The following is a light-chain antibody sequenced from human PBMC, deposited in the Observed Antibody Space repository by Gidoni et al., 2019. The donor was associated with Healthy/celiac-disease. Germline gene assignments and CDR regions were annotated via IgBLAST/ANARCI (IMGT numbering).Light chain of an antibody. CDR1: QSISSY. J-gene: IGKJ2*01. Sequence: DIQMTQSPSSLSASVGDRVTITCRARQSISSYLNWYQQKPGKAPKLLIYAASSLQSGVPSSFSGSVSGTDFTLTISSLQPEDFATYYCQQSYSTPYTFGQGTKLEIK. CDR3: QQSYSTPYT. CDR2: AAS. V-gene: IGKV1-39*01.